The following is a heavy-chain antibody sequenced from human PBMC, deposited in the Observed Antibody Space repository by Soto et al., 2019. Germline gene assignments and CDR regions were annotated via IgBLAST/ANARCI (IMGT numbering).Heavy chain of an antibody. Sequence: QVQLQESGPGLVKPSQTLSLTCPVSGGSNIRDGYYWSWLRPHPGKGLEWLAYISSSGRSYSNPSLKSRVTISADTSKNKFSLRLTSVTAADTAVYFCARATPSGSADFWGQGTLVTVSS. CDR2: ISSSGRS. V-gene: IGHV4-31*03. J-gene: IGHJ4*02. D-gene: IGHD3-10*01. CDR1: GGSNIRDGYY. CDR3: ARATPSGSADF.